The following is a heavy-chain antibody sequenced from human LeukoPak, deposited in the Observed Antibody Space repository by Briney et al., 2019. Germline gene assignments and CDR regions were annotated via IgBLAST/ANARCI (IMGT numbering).Heavy chain of an antibody. CDR3: AREKNRVVLTAPLQY. V-gene: IGHV3-7*01. J-gene: IGHJ4*02. Sequence: GGSLRLSCAASGFTFSTYWVSWVRQAPGKGLEWVANIKQDGSDKYYVDSVKGRFTISRDNAKNSLFLQMNSLRAEDTAVYYCAREKNRVVLTAPLQYWGQGTLVTVSS. CDR2: IKQDGSDK. D-gene: IGHD4/OR15-4a*01. CDR1: GFTFSTYW.